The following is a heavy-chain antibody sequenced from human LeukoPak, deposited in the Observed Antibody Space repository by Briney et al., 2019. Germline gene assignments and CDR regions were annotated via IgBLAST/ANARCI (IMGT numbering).Heavy chain of an antibody. V-gene: IGHV3-15*01. Sequence: GGPLRLSCAASGFTFSNAWMSWVRQAPGKGLEWVGRIKSKTDGGTTDYAAPVKGRFTISRDDSKNTLYLQMNSLKAEDTAVYYCTTDVVPAAVYYFDYWGQGTLVTVSS. CDR1: GFTFSNAW. CDR2: IKSKTDGGTT. CDR3: TTDVVPAAVYYFDY. D-gene: IGHD2-2*01. J-gene: IGHJ4*02.